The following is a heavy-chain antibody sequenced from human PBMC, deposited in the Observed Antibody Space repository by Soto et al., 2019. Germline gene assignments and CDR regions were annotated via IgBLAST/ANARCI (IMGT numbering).Heavy chain of an antibody. D-gene: IGHD2-2*01. Sequence: ASVKVSCKASGYTFSAYYIHWVRQAPGQGLEWMGWINPNSGGTNYAQKFQGRVTMTRDTSISTAYMELSRLRSDDTAVYYCARVPRVPAARRQDRSFWFDPWGQGTLVTVSS. CDR3: ARVPRVPAARRQDRSFWFDP. J-gene: IGHJ5*02. CDR1: GYTFSAYY. V-gene: IGHV1-2*02. CDR2: INPNSGGT.